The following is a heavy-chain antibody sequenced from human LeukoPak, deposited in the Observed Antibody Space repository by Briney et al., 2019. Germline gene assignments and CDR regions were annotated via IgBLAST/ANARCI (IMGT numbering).Heavy chain of an antibody. D-gene: IGHD3-22*01. V-gene: IGHV3-21*01. J-gene: IGHJ4*02. CDR2: ISSSSSYI. CDR1: GFTFSSYS. CDR3: ARKSGYYYDSSGLY. Sequence: GGSLRLYCAASGFTFSSYSMNWVRQAPGKGLEWVSSISSSSSYIYYADSVKGRFTISRDNAKNSLYLQMNSLRAEDTAVYYCARKSGYYYDSSGLYWGQGTLVTVSS.